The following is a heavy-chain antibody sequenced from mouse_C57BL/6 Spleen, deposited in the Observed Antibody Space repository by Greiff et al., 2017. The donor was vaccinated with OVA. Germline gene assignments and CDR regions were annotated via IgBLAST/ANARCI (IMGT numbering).Heavy chain of an antibody. CDR1: GYTFTDYE. CDR3: TRSRGERANFDV. Sequence: VQLQQSGAELVRPGASVTLSCKASGYTFTDYEMHWVKQTPVHGLEWIGAIDPETGGTAYNQKFKGKAILTADKSSSTAYMERRSLTSEDSAVYDCTRSRGERANFDVWGTGTTVTVSS. J-gene: IGHJ1*03. V-gene: IGHV1-15*01. D-gene: IGHD2-13*01. CDR2: IDPETGGT.